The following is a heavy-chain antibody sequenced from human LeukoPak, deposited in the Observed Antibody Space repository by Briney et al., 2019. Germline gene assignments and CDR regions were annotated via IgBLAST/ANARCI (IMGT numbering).Heavy chain of an antibody. V-gene: IGHV3-30*03. CDR2: ISNDGSNK. D-gene: IGHD6-13*01. CDR3: AREGILAAVDY. CDR1: GFTFSNYG. J-gene: IGHJ4*02. Sequence: PGRSLRLSCAASGFTFSNYGMHWVRQAPGKGLEWVAIISNDGSNKYYADSVQGRFTISRDNTKKSLYLQMNSLSVEDTAIYYCAREGILAAVDYWGQGTLVTVSP.